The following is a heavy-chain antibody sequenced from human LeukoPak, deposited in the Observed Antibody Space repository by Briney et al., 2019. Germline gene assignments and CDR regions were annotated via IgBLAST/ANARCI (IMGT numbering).Heavy chain of an antibody. D-gene: IGHD1-14*01. CDR1: GYSFTSYW. Sequence: GVALQISSQGSGYSFTSYWIAWVRQMPGEGLAWMGIIYPGDSDTRYSTSFQGQVTISADKSTSTAFLQWSSLKASDTAMYYCANRKYGVGVDYWGQGTLVTVSS. CDR2: IYPGDSDT. V-gene: IGHV5-51*01. J-gene: IGHJ4*02. CDR3: ANRKYGVGVDY.